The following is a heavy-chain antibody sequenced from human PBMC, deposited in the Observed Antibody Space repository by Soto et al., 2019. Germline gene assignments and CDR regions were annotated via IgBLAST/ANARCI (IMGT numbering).Heavy chain of an antibody. Sequence: GGSLRLSCAVSGFTFSSYGMGWVRQAPGKGLEWVGFLSYDGIDRCYAASVNGRITISRDISKNTLYLQMDSLRGEDSAVYYCATAPHGLEIWGRGPTVPV. CDR1: GFTFSSYG. CDR3: ATAPHGLEI. J-gene: IGHJ6*02. V-gene: IGHV3-30-3*01. CDR2: LSYDGIDR.